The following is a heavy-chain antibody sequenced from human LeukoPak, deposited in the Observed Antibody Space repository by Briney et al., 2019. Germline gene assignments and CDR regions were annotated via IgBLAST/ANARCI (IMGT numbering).Heavy chain of an antibody. J-gene: IGHJ4*02. V-gene: IGHV1-2*02. Sequence: ASVKVSCKASGYTFTGYYMHWVRQAPGQGLEWMGWINPNSGGTNYAQKFQGRVTMTRDTSISTAYMELSRLRSDDTAVYYCARDEDYYDSSGHFDYWGQGTLVTVSS. D-gene: IGHD3-22*01. CDR1: GYTFTGYY. CDR2: INPNSGGT. CDR3: ARDEDYYDSSGHFDY.